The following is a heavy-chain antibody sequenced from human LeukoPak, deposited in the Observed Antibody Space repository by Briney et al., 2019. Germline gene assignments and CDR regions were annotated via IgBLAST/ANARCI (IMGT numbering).Heavy chain of an antibody. CDR2: INHSGST. CDR1: GASISSSIHY. V-gene: IGHV4-39*07. CDR3: ARVSSTYYGHNAFDI. J-gene: IGHJ3*02. D-gene: IGHD3-10*01. Sequence: SETLSLTCAVAGASISSSIHYWGWVRQPPGKGLECIGEINHSGSTNYNPSLKSRVTISVDTSKNQFSLKLSSVTAADTAVYYCARVSSTYYGHNAFDIWGQGTMVTVSS.